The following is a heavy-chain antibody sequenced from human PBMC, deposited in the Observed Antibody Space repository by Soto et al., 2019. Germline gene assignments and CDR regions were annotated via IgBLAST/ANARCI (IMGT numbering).Heavy chain of an antibody. CDR2: INPNSGGT. CDR1: GYTFTGYY. V-gene: IGHV1-2*02. D-gene: IGHD2-15*01. CDR3: ARDLDIVVVVAAIRPYYYYGMDV. J-gene: IGHJ6*02. Sequence: ASLKVSCKASGYTFTGYYMHWVRQAPGQGLEWMGWINPNSGGTNYAQKFQGRVTMTRDTSISTAYMELSRLRSDDTAVYYCARDLDIVVVVAAIRPYYYYGMDVWGQGTTVTVSS.